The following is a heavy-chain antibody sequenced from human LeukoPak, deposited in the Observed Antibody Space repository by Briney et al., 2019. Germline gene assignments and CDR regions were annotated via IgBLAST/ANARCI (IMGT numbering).Heavy chain of an antibody. CDR2: ISGGGETT. CDR1: GSTFNNYA. Sequence: GGSLRLSCAASGSTFNNYAMNWVRQAPGKGLERVSSISGGGETTYYADSAKGRFTISRDNSQNTLYLQMNSLRAEDTAVYYCARDYADYVGYFFFDYWGQGTLVTVSS. CDR3: ARDYADYVGYFFFDY. V-gene: IGHV3-23*01. D-gene: IGHD4-17*01. J-gene: IGHJ4*02.